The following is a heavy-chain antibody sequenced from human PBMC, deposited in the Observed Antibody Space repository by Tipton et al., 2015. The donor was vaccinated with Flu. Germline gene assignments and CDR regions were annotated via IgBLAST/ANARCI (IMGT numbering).Heavy chain of an antibody. D-gene: IGHD3-22*01. CDR3: ARDGYDSSGYYYEEYYFDY. CDR2: ISSSSSYI. J-gene: IGHJ4*02. V-gene: IGHV3-21*01. Sequence: SLRLSCAASGFTFSSYSMNWVRQAPGKGLEWVSSISSSSSYIYYADSVKGRFTISRDNAKNSLYLQMNSLRAEDTAVYYCARDGYDSSGYYYEEYYFDYWGQGTLVTVSS. CDR1: GFTFSSYS.